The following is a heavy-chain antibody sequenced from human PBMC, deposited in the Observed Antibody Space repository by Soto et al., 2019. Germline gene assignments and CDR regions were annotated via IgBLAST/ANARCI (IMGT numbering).Heavy chain of an antibody. Sequence: PGGSLRLSCVASGFTFSVYSMNWVRQAPGKGLEWFSYITSDTKTIKYADSVKGRFTISRDNAKNSVYLQMNSLRDEDTAVYYCARSGEGHVDYWGQGTLVTVSS. V-gene: IGHV3-48*02. CDR1: GFTFSVYS. CDR2: ITSDTKTI. CDR3: ARSGEGHVDY. J-gene: IGHJ4*02. D-gene: IGHD3-10*01.